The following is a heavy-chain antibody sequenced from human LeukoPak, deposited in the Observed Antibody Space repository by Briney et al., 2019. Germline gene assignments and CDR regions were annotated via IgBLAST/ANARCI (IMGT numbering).Heavy chain of an antibody. CDR1: GFTFSNYM. J-gene: IGHJ3*02. Sequence: GGSLRLSCAASGFTFSNYMMHWVRQAPGKGLVWVSRIKSDGITITYADSVKGRFTISRDKSKNTLYLQMNSVRAEDTAVYYCARGSYYDSSGSNAFDIWGQGTMVTVSS. CDR3: ARGSYYDSSGSNAFDI. D-gene: IGHD3-22*01. CDR2: IKSDGITI. V-gene: IGHV3-74*01.